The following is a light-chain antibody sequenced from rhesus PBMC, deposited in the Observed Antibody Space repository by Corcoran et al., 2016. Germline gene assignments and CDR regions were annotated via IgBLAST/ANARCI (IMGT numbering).Light chain of an antibody. CDR1: QGIDIY. J-gene: IGKJ3*01. CDR2: AAS. Sequence: DIQMTQSPSSLSASVGDRVTITCRASQGIDIYLNWYQQKPGEAPKSLIYAASNLESGVPSRCSGSGSRTDFTLTISSLQPEDFATYYCLQYNSDPFTFGPGTTLDIK. V-gene: IGKV1-43*02. CDR3: LQYNSDPFT.